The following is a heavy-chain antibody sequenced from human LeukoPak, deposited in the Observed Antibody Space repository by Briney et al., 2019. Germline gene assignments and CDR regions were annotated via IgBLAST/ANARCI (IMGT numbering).Heavy chain of an antibody. CDR3: AKEALSYGDPDYYGMDV. CDR1: GFTFSSYG. V-gene: IGHV3-30*18. Sequence: PGGSLRLSCAASGFTFSSYGMHWVRQAPGKGLEWVAVISYDGSNKYYADPVKGRFTISRDNSKNTLYLQMNSLRAEDTAVYYCAKEALSYGDPDYYGMDVWGQGTTVTVSS. CDR2: ISYDGSNK. D-gene: IGHD4-17*01. J-gene: IGHJ6*02.